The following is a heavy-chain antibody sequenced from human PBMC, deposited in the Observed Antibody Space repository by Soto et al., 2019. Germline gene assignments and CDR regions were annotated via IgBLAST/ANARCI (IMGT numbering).Heavy chain of an antibody. CDR1: GFSLSTSGVG. J-gene: IGHJ5*02. CDR2: IYWDDDK. D-gene: IGHD6-13*01. Sequence: HITLKESGPTLVEPTQTLTLTCAFSGFSLSTSGVGVGWIRQPPGKALEWLAFIYWDDDKRYSPSLKTRLTIIKDTSINQVVLIMTNIDPVDTATYYCAYRQEYRGSWDSGWFDPWGQGTLVTVSS. V-gene: IGHV2-5*02. CDR3: AYRQEYRGSWDSGWFDP.